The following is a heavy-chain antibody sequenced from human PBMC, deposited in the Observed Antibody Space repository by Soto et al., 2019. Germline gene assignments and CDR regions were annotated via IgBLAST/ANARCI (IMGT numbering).Heavy chain of an antibody. CDR3: ARDSYSFDY. CDR2: TGDSGDTT. J-gene: IGHJ4*02. CDR1: GFTFSTYA. Sequence: GEALKISCAASGFTFSTYAMNWVRQAPGKGLEWVSGTGDSGDTTNYADSVKGRFTISRDNSKNTLYLQMNSLRAEDTAMYYCARDSYSFDYWGQGTLVTVSS. D-gene: IGHD5-12*01. V-gene: IGHV3-23*01.